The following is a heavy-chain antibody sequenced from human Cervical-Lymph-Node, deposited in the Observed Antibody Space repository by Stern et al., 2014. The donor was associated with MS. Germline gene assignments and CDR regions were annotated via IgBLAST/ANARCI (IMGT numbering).Heavy chain of an antibody. CDR2: IYWYDQK. Sequence: EETGPALVKPTQTLTLTCTFSGFSLSTSGLGVGWIRQPPGEALEWLAYIYWYDQKRYSPSLKSRLTITKDSSKTQVVLTLTNVAPVDTATYYCAHRTAGPFDYWGQGTLVTVSS. V-gene: IGHV2-5*01. CDR1: GFSLSTSGLG. CDR3: AHRTAGPFDY. J-gene: IGHJ4*02.